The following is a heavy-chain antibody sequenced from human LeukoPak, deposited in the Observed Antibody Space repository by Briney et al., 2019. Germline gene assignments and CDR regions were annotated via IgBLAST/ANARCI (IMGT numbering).Heavy chain of an antibody. CDR1: SGSISTYY. CDR3: ARSSKAAQFDP. J-gene: IGHJ5*02. Sequence: SETLSLTCTVSSGSISTYYWNWIRQPPGKGLEWIGYIYYSGSTNYNPSLKSRVTISVDTSKNQFSLKLSSVTAADTAVYYCARSSKAAQFDPWGQGTLVTVSS. V-gene: IGHV4-59*12. CDR2: IYYSGST. D-gene: IGHD6-6*01.